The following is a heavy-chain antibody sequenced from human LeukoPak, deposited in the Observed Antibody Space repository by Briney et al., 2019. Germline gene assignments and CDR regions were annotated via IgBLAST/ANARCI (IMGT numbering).Heavy chain of an antibody. J-gene: IGHJ4*02. CDR2: FYSGGTT. D-gene: IGHD3-22*01. Sequence: SETLSLTCTVSGDSVTSGEFHWNWIRQSPGKGLEWIGYFYSGGTTTYNPSFKSRVTISVDTSNNKVSLRLNSVTAADTAIYYCATYYDRSGYKLDYWGQGTLVTVSS. CDR1: GDSVTSGEFH. CDR3: ATYYDRSGYKLDY. V-gene: IGHV4-61*08.